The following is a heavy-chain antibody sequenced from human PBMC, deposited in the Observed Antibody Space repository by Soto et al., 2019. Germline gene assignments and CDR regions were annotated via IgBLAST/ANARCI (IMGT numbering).Heavy chain of an antibody. Sequence: QVQLVQSGAEAKKPGSSVKVSCKASGGTFSSYAISWVRQAPGQGLEWMGGIIPIFGTANYAQKFQGRVTITADESTSTAYMELSSLRSEDTAVYYCASVVVVPAATLGHDAFDIWGQGTMVTVSS. CDR2: IIPIFGTA. J-gene: IGHJ3*02. V-gene: IGHV1-69*01. CDR1: GGTFSSYA. D-gene: IGHD2-2*01. CDR3: ASVVVVPAATLGHDAFDI.